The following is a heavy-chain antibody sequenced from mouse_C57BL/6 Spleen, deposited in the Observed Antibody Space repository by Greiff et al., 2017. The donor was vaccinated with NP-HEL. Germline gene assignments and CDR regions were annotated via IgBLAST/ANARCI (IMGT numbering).Heavy chain of an antibody. CDR1: GYTFTDYN. V-gene: IGHV1-18*01. CDR2: INPNNGGT. J-gene: IGHJ2*01. Sequence: VQLKESGPELVKPGASVKIPCKASGYTFTDYNMDWVKQSHGKSLEWIGDINPNNGGTIYNQKFKGKATLTVDKSSSTAYMELRSLTSEDTAVYYCARRGYYGYYFDYWGQGTTLTVSS. D-gene: IGHD1-2*01. CDR3: ARRGYYGYYFDY.